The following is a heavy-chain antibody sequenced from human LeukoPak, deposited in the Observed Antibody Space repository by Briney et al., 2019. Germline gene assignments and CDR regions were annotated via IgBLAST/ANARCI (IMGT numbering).Heavy chain of an antibody. D-gene: IGHD1-26*01. CDR1: GFTFADYG. Sequence: RAGGSLRLSCAASGFTFADYGMSWVRQAPGKGLEWVSGINWNGGSTGYADSVKGRFTISRDNAKNSLYLQMNSLRAEDTALYYCARWYPSGSYHLDYWGQGTLVTVSS. CDR2: INWNGGST. J-gene: IGHJ4*02. V-gene: IGHV3-20*04. CDR3: ARWYPSGSYHLDY.